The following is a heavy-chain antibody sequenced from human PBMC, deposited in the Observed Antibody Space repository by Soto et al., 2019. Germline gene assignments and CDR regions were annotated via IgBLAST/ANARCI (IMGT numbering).Heavy chain of an antibody. D-gene: IGHD5-18*01. Sequence: PGGSLRLSCAASGFTFNTYGMHWVRQAPGKWLEWVAVIWYDGSLKYYADSVKGRFTISRDNSKDTLYLQINSLRAEDTAVYYCARARGYPYDPPTYWGQGTLVTVSS. V-gene: IGHV3-33*01. J-gene: IGHJ4*02. CDR3: ARARGYPYDPPTY. CDR1: GFTFNTYG. CDR2: IWYDGSLK.